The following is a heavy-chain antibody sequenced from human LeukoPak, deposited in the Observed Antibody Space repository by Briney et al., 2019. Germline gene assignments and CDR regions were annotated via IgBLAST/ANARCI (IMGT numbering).Heavy chain of an antibody. V-gene: IGHV3-23*01. Sequence: GGSVRLSCEASGFTFSTYAMSWVRQAPGKGLEWVSAISGSGGSTYYADSVKGRFTISRDNSKNTLYLQMNSLRAEDTALYYCAKGRPNYDFWSGPIPTFDYWGQGTLVTVSS. CDR3: AKGRPNYDFWSGPIPTFDY. D-gene: IGHD3-3*01. CDR2: ISGSGGST. J-gene: IGHJ4*02. CDR1: GFTFSTYA.